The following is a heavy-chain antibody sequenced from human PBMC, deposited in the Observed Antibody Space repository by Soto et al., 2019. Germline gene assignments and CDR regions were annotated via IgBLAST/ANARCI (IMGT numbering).Heavy chain of an antibody. CDR2: IYYSGST. CDR1: GGSISSGGYY. V-gene: IGHV4-31*03. CDR3: ARVYQDGTDCGGDCWENNWFEP. D-gene: IGHD2-21*02. J-gene: IGHJ5*02. Sequence: PSETLSLTCTVSGGSISSGGYYWSWIRQHPGKGLEWIGYIYYSGSTYYNPSLKSRVTISVDTSKNQFSLKLSSVTAADTAVYYCARVYQDGTDCGGDCWENNWFEPWGQGTLVTVAS.